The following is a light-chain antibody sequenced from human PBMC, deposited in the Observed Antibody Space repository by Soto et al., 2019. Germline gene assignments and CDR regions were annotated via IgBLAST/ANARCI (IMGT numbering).Light chain of an antibody. CDR1: SSDVGHYDL. J-gene: IGLJ1*01. V-gene: IGLV2-23*01. CDR3: CSYAGTNTYV. Sequence: QSVLTQPASVSGSPGQSITISCTGTSSDVGHYDLVSWYEKHPDKAPQLMIYKGTKRPSGVSDRFSGSKSGNTASLTISGLQAEDEADYYCCSYAGTNTYVFGLGTKVTVL. CDR2: KGT.